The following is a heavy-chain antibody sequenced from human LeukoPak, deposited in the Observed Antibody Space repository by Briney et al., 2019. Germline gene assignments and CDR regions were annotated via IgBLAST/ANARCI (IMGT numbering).Heavy chain of an antibody. CDR3: ARGGGHSYGAS. D-gene: IGHD5-18*01. V-gene: IGHV1-69*04. CDR1: GGTLSSYA. CDR2: IIPILGIA. J-gene: IGHJ5*02. Sequence: ASVKVSCKASGGTLSSYAISWVRQAPGQGLEWMGRIIPILGIANYAQKFQGRVTVTADKSTSTAYMELSSLRSEDTAVYYCARGGGHSYGASWGQGTLVTVSS.